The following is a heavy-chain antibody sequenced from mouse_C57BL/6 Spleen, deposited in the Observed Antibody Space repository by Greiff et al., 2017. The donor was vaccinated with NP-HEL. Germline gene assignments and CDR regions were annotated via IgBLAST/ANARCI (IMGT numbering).Heavy chain of an antibody. CDR2: IDPSDSYT. CDR1: GYTFTSYW. J-gene: IGHJ2*01. CDR3: ARKGYYGHYFDY. V-gene: IGHV1-59*01. Sequence: VKLQQPGAELVRPGTSVKLSCKASGYTFTSYWMHWVKQRPGQGLEWIGVIDPSDSYTNYNQKFKGKATLTVDTSSSTAYMQLSSLTSEDSAVYYCARKGYYGHYFDYWGQGTTLTVSS. D-gene: IGHD1-1*01.